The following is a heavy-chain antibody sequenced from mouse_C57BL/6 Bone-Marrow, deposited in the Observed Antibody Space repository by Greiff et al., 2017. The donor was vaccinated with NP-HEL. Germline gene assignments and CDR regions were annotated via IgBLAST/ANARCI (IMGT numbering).Heavy chain of an antibody. D-gene: IGHD1-3*01. J-gene: IGHJ3*01. CDR1: GFTFSDAW. Sequence: EVKLVESGGGLVQPGGSMKLSCAASGFTFSDAWMDWVRQSPEKGLEWVADIRNKDNNHASYYAESVKGSFTIARNDSKSSVYLQMNSLIAEDTGIYYCTRGVALAYWGQGTLVTVSA. CDR2: IRNKDNNHAS. V-gene: IGHV6-6*01. CDR3: TRGVALAY.